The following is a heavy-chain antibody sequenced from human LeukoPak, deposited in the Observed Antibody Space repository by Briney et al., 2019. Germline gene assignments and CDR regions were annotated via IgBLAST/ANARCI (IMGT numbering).Heavy chain of an antibody. D-gene: IGHD1-1*01. CDR3: ASQKDGITTTGSYFDY. J-gene: IGHJ4*02. V-gene: IGHV3-7*01. CDR2: IKQDGSDK. CDR1: GFTFSSYW. Sequence: GGSLRLSCVASGFTFSSYWMSWVRQAPGKGLEWVANIKQDGSDKYYVDSVKGRFTISRDNAKNSLFLQMNSLRAEDTAVYSCASQKDGITTTGSYFDYWGQGTLVTVSS.